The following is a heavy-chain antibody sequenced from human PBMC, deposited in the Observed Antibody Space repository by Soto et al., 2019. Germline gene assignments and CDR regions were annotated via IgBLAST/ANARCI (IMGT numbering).Heavy chain of an antibody. D-gene: IGHD2-21*01. Sequence: EVQLLESGGGLVQPGGSLRLSCMASGFTFSKFAMNWVRQAPGQGLEWVASISENGGSRGGTYYADSVKGSFTISRDNSKNTLYLQLDSLTGADSAIYYCASAKAVVIAALGIWGQGTMVTVSS. CDR3: ASAKAVVIAALGI. J-gene: IGHJ3*02. CDR1: GFTFSKFA. V-gene: IGHV3-23*01. CDR2: ISENGGSRGGT.